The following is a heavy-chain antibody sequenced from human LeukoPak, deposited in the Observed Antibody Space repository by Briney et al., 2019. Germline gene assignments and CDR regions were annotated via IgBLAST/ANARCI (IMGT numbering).Heavy chain of an antibody. D-gene: IGHD3-22*01. Sequence: PTETLSLTCTVSGGSISSVSYDWNWPRQPAGKGLEWIGRIYTSESTHYNPSLKRRVTISVDTSNNQFSLKLSSVTAADTAVYYCARATYYYDSSGRTDAFDIWGQGTMVTVSS. J-gene: IGHJ3*02. V-gene: IGHV4-61*02. CDR1: GGSISSVSYD. CDR3: ARATYYYDSSGRTDAFDI. CDR2: IYTSEST.